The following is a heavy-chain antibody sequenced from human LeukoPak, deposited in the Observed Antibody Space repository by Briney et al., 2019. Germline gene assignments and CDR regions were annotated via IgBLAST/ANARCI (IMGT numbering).Heavy chain of an antibody. Sequence: ASVKVSCKASGYTFTDYFIHWVRQAPGQGLEWMGWLNPYSGATNFALSFRGRVTMTRDTSVNTAYMEVNSLTSDDTSVYYCARANMVRGVGSFFDRNWFDPWGQGTLVTVSS. CDR2: LNPYSGAT. D-gene: IGHD3-10*01. CDR3: ARANMVRGVGSFFDRNWFDP. J-gene: IGHJ5*02. CDR1: GYTFTDYF. V-gene: IGHV1-2*02.